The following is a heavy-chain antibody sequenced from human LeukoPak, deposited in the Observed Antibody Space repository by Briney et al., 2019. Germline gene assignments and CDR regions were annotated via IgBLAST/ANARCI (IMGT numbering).Heavy chain of an antibody. J-gene: IGHJ4*02. CDR1: GFTFSSYS. CDR2: ISSSSSTI. Sequence: GGSLRLSCAASGFTFSSYSMNWVRQAPGKWLEWVSYISSSSSTIYYADSVKGRFTISRDNAKNSLYLQMNSLRAEDTAVYYCARTLRFLEWYSVWGQGTLVTVSS. CDR3: ARTLRFLEWYSV. V-gene: IGHV3-48*01. D-gene: IGHD3-3*01.